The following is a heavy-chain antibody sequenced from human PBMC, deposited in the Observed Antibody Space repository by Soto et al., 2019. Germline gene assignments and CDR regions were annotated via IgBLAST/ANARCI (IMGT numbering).Heavy chain of an antibody. CDR1: GGTFSSYA. V-gene: IGHV1-69*13. CDR2: IIPIFGTA. J-gene: IGHJ6*02. D-gene: IGHD2-2*01. Sequence: SVKVSCKASGGTFSSYAISWVRQAPGQGLEWMGGIIPIFGTANYAQKFQGRVTITADESTSTAYMELSSLRSEDTAVYYCARAAGGVVLVPAAMPNYYYYYGMDVWGQGTTVTVSS. CDR3: ARAAGGVVLVPAAMPNYYYYYGMDV.